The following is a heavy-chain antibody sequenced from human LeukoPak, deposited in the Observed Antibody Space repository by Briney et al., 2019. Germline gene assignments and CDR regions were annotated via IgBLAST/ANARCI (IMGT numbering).Heavy chain of an antibody. Sequence: SETLSLTCAVYGGSFSGYYWSWIRQPPGKGLEWIGEINHSGSTNYNPSLKSRATISVDTSKNQFSLKLSSVTAADTAVYYCARVCRDYIWGSYRYFDYWGQGTLVTVSS. CDR3: ARVCRDYIWGSYRYFDY. V-gene: IGHV4-34*01. D-gene: IGHD3-16*02. CDR1: GGSFSGYY. CDR2: INHSGST. J-gene: IGHJ4*02.